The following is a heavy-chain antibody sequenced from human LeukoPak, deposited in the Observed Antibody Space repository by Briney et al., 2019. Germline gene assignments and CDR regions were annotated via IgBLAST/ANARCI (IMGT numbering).Heavy chain of an antibody. D-gene: IGHD5-18*01. V-gene: IGHV1-24*01. J-gene: IGHJ4*02. CDR1: GYTFTGYY. CDR2: FDPEDGET. CDR3: ATDTAMVTY. Sequence: ASVKVSCKASGYTFTGYYMHWVRQAPGKGLEWMGGFDPEDGETIYAQKFQGRVTMTEDTSTDTAYMELSSLRSEDTAVYYCATDTAMVTYWGQGTLVTVSS.